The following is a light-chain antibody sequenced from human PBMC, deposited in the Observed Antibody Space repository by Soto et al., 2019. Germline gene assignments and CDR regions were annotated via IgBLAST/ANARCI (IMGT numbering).Light chain of an antibody. J-gene: IGKJ5*01. CDR3: QKYNNWPPIT. CDR2: GAS. V-gene: IGKV3-15*01. CDR1: QSVSSD. Sequence: IVMTQSPATLSVSPGERATLSCRARQSVSSDLAWYQQKPGQAPRLLIYGASNRATGIPDRFSGSGSGTEFTLTISRLQSEDFAVYYCQKYNNWPPITFGQGTRLEI.